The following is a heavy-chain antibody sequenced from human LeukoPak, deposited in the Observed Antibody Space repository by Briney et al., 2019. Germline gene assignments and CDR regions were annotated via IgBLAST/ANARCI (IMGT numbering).Heavy chain of an antibody. CDR1: GFTFSSYA. J-gene: IGHJ4*02. V-gene: IGHV3-23*01. CDR2: ISGSGGHT. CDR3: AKGGGYTTSSGVDY. Sequence: GGSLRLSCAASGFTFSSYAMGWVRQAPGKGLEWVSGISGSGGHTYYADSVEGRFTISRDNAENSLYLQMNSLRAEDTALYYCAKGGGYTTSSGVDYWGQGALVTVSS. D-gene: IGHD2-2*02.